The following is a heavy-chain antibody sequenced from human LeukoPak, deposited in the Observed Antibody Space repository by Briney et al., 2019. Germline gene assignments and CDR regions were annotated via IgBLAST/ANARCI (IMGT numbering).Heavy chain of an antibody. D-gene: IGHD3-22*01. CDR1: GYTFTSYG. J-gene: IGHJ4*02. Sequence: GASVKVSCKASGYTFTSYGISWVRQAPGQGLEWMGWISAYNGNTNYAQKLQGRVTMTTDTSTSTAYMELRSLRSDDTAVYYCARLYDSSGYYYYDYWGQGTLVTVSS. CDR2: ISAYNGNT. V-gene: IGHV1-18*01. CDR3: ARLYDSSGYYYYDY.